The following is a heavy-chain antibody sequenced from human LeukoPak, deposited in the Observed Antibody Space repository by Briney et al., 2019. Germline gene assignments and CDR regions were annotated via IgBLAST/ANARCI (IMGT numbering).Heavy chain of an antibody. Sequence: SVKVSCKASGYTFTGYYMHWVRQAPGQGLEWMGRIIPILGIANYAQKFQGRVTITADKSTSTAYMELSSLRSEDTAVYYCAWDCSSTSCYDYYYYGMDVWGQGTTVTVSS. D-gene: IGHD2-2*01. CDR3: AWDCSSTSCYDYYYYGMDV. V-gene: IGHV1-69*04. J-gene: IGHJ6*02. CDR2: IIPILGIA. CDR1: GYTFTGYY.